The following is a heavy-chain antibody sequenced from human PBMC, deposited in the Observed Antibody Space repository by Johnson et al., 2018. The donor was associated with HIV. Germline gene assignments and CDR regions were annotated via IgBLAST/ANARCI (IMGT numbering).Heavy chain of an antibody. V-gene: IGHV3-66*02. J-gene: IGHJ3*02. CDR1: GFTVSSNY. CDR3: ARAPRPDAFDI. Sequence: VQLVESGGGLVQPGGSLRLSCAASGFTVSSNYMNWVRQAPGKGLEWVSVIYSGGSTYYADSVKGRFTISRDNSKNTLYLQMNSLRAEDTAVYYCARAPRPDAFDIWGQGTMVTVSS. CDR2: IYSGGST.